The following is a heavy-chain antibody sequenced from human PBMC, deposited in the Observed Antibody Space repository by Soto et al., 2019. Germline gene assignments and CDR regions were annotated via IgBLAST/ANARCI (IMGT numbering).Heavy chain of an antibody. CDR1: GGSFSGYY. CDR3: ARGIDGSGDDY. D-gene: IGHD3-10*01. Sequence: SETLSLTYAVYGGSFSGYYWSWIRQPPGKGLEWIGEINHSGSTNYNPSLKSRVTISVDTSKNQFSLKLSSVTAADTAVYYCARGIDGSGDDYWGQGTLVTVSS. CDR2: INHSGST. J-gene: IGHJ4*02. V-gene: IGHV4-34*01.